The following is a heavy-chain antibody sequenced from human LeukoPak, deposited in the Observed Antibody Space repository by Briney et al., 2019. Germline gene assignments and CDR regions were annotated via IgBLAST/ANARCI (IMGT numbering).Heavy chain of an antibody. CDR3: ARDEGRGGGSYLFDY. Sequence: RGSLRLSCAASGFTFSSYAMHWVRQAPGKGLEYVSAISSNGGSTYYANSVKGRFTISRDNSKNTLYLQMGSLRAEDMAVYYCARDEGRGGGSYLFDYWGQGTLVTVSS. CDR1: GFTFSSYA. J-gene: IGHJ4*02. CDR2: ISSNGGST. D-gene: IGHD1-26*01. V-gene: IGHV3-64*01.